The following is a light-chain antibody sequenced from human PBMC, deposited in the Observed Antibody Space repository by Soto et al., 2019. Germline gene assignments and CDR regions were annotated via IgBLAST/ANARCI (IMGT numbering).Light chain of an antibody. CDR3: AAWDDSLSGRDVV. V-gene: IGLV1-47*01. CDR2: RND. CDR1: SSNVGSNY. Sequence: QSVLTQPPSASGAPGQRVTISCSGNSSNVGSNYVYWYQQFPGTAPKLLIYRNDQRPSGVPDRFSASKSGTSASLAISGIRSEDEADYYCAAWDDSLSGRDVVFGGGTKVTVL. J-gene: IGLJ2*01.